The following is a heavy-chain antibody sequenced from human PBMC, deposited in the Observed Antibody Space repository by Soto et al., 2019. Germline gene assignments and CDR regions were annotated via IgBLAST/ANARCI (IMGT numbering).Heavy chain of an antibody. CDR3: ARQTYTSSSAEDY. D-gene: IGHD6-13*01. CDR1: GGSISSSSYY. V-gene: IGHV4-39*01. Sequence: QLQLQESGPGLVTPSETLSLTCTVSGGSISSSSYYWGWIRQPPGKGLEWIGSIYSSGSAYYNPSLKSRVTMSVDTAKNQFSLKLSSVTAADTAVYYCARQTYTSSSAEDYWGQGTLVTVSS. J-gene: IGHJ4*02. CDR2: IYSSGSA.